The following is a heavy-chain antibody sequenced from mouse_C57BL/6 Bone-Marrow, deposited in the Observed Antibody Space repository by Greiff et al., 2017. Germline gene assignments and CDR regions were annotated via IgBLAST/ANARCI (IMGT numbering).Heavy chain of an antibody. J-gene: IGHJ4*01. D-gene: IGHD1-1*01. CDR1: GFNIKDDY. Sequence: EVQLVESGAELVRPGASVKLSCTASGFNIKDDYMHWVKQRPEQGLEWIGWIDPANGDTEYASKFQGKATITADTSSNTAYLQLSSLTSEDTAVYYWTTDTTVVAPSYYYAMDYWGQGTSVTVSS. CDR3: TTDTTVVAPSYYYAMDY. CDR2: IDPANGDT. V-gene: IGHV14-4*01.